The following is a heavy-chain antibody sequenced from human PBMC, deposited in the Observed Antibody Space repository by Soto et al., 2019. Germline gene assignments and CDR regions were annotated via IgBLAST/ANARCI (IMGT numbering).Heavy chain of an antibody. CDR3: TTGLSNGYYNFDY. V-gene: IGHV3-15*01. Sequence: PGGSLRLSCAASGFTVSNAWMSWVRQAPWKGLEWVGRIKGEADGGTTDYAAPVKGRIIISRDHSKDTLYLQMNSLKTEDTAVYYCTTGLSNGYYNFDYWGKGNPVTVS. CDR1: GFTVSNAW. J-gene: IGHJ4*02. CDR2: IKGEADGGTT. D-gene: IGHD3-22*01.